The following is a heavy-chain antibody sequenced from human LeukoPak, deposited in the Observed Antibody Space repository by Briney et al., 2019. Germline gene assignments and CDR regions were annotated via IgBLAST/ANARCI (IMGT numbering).Heavy chain of an antibody. CDR1: GFTVSSHY. CDR3: ARGDGWNFFDS. CDR2: FYRGGDT. J-gene: IGHJ4*02. Sequence: GGSLRLSCAASGFTVSSHYMSWVRQAPGKGLEWVSVFYRGGDTYYADSVQGRFTISRDTSRNTLYLQMNSLSAEDTAVYYCARGDGWNFFDSWGQGTLVTVTS. V-gene: IGHV3-66*01. D-gene: IGHD5-24*01.